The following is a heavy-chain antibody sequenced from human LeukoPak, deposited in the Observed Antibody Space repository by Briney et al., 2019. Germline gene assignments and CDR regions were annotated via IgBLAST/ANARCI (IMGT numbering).Heavy chain of an antibody. V-gene: IGHV5-51*01. CDR1: GYSFTSYW. D-gene: IGHD5-18*01. CDR2: IYPGDSDT. CDR3: ARLGIQLWLEGGFDY. J-gene: IGHJ4*02. Sequence: RLGESLKISCKGSGYSFTSYWIGWVRQMPGKGLEWMGIIYPGDSDTRYSPSFQGQVTISADKSISTAYLQWSSLKASDTAMYYCARLGIQLWLEGGFDYWGQGTLVTVSS.